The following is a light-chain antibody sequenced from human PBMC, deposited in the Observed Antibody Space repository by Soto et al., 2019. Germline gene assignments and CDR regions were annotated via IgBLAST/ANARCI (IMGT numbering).Light chain of an antibody. CDR2: GAS. V-gene: IGKV3-20*01. Sequence: EIVLTQSPGTLSLSPGERATLSCRASQSVSSSYLAWFQQKPSQAPRLLIYGASSRATGIPDRFSGSGSGTDFTLTISRLEPEDFAVYYCQKYGSSPQTFCQGTKLEIK. CDR1: QSVSSSY. CDR3: QKYGSSPQT. J-gene: IGKJ2*01.